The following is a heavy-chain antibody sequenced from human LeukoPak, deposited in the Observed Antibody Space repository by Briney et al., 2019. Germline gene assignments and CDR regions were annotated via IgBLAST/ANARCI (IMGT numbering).Heavy chain of an antibody. CDR2: ISGSGGST. Sequence: GGSLRLSCAASGFTFSSYAMSWVRQAPGQGLEWVSGISGSGGSTYYADSVKGRFTISRDNSRNRLYLQMNSLRAEDTAVYYCAKDPHIYDILTGYDYWGQGTLVTVSS. D-gene: IGHD3-9*01. V-gene: IGHV3-23*01. J-gene: IGHJ4*02. CDR1: GFTFSSYA. CDR3: AKDPHIYDILTGYDY.